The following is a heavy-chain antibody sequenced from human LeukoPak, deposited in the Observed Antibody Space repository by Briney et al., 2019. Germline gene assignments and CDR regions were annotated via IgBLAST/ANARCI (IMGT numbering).Heavy chain of an antibody. D-gene: IGHD3-3*01. CDR1: GFTFSSYS. V-gene: IGHV3-21*01. CDR3: ARDPRTYYDFWSGPDY. Sequence: GGSLRLSCAASGFTFSSYSMNWVRQAPGKGLEWVSSISSSSSYIYYADSVKGRFTISRDNAKNSLYLQMNSLRAEDTAVYYCARDPRTYYDFWSGPDYWGQGTLVTVSS. J-gene: IGHJ4*02. CDR2: ISSSSSYI.